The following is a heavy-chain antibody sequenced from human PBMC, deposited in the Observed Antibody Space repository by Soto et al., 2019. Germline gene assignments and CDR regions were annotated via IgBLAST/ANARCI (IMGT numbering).Heavy chain of an antibody. CDR3: EKERSAAATGTFDH. J-gene: IGHJ5*02. Sequence: QVQLVQSGAEVKKPGASVKVSCKASGYTFTSYDINWVRQATGQGIEWMGWMNPNSGITGYAQKVQGRVTMTSNSSISTAYMELSSLTSEDTAVYYGEKERSAAATGTFDHWGQGTLVTVSS. CDR2: MNPNSGIT. V-gene: IGHV1-8*02. D-gene: IGHD6-13*01. CDR1: GYTFTSYD.